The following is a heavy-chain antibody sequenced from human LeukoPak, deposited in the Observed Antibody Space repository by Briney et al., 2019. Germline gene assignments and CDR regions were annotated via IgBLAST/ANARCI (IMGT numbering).Heavy chain of an antibody. J-gene: IGHJ6*03. Sequence: SVKLSCKASGYTFTRSAISWVPQARGQGLEWRGGITPIFGTANYAQKFQGRATITADKPTSTAYMELSSLRSEDTGVYYCAQGGILGWLSYYYMDVWGKGTTVTVSS. CDR2: ITPIFGTA. V-gene: IGHV1-69*06. CDR1: GYTFTRSA. CDR3: AQGGILGWLSYYYMDV. D-gene: IGHD3-3*01.